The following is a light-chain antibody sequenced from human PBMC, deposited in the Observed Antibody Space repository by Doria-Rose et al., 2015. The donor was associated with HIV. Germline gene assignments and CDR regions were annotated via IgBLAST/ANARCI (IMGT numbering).Light chain of an antibody. CDR3: HQYGTSWT. Sequence: TQSPGTLSLSPGERATLSCRASQSFSSIYLAWYQQKPGQAPSLLIYDGSTRATGIPDRFSASGSRTGLTLTINRLEPEDFALYYCHQYGTSWTFGQGTKVEI. CDR2: DGS. J-gene: IGKJ1*01. CDR1: QSFSSIY. V-gene: IGKV3-20*01.